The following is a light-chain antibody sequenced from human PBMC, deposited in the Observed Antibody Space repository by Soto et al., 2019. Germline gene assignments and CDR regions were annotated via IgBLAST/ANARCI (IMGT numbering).Light chain of an antibody. CDR1: NVGGKS. CDR3: QVCDTGSLHAI. Sequence: SYELTQPPAVSLAPGQTASITCVGDNVGGKSVHWYQQKAGQAPVLVIHEDSDRPSGIPERFSGSNSANTATLTISRVEAGDEAAYYCQVCDTGSLHAIFGGGTKLTVL. V-gene: IGLV3-21*02. CDR2: EDS. J-gene: IGLJ2*01.